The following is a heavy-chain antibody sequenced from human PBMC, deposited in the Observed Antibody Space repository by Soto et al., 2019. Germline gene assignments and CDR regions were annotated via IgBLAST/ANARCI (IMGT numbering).Heavy chain of an antibody. CDR1: GGSISSYY. V-gene: IGHV4-59*08. J-gene: IGHJ5*02. CDR2: IYYSGST. D-gene: IGHD6-13*01. Sequence: SETLSLTCTVSGGSISSYYWSWIRQPPGKGLEWIGYIYYSGSTNYNPSLKSRVTISVDTSKNQFSLKLSSVTAADTAVYYCAKGVRRSWYNWFDPWGQGTLVTVS. CDR3: AKGVRRSWYNWFDP.